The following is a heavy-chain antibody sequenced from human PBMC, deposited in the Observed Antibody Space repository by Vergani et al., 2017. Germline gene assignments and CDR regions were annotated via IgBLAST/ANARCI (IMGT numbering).Heavy chain of an antibody. D-gene: IGHD3-22*01. V-gene: IGHV1-46*03. CDR3: TRGWYYDRRAEWSY. CDR2: INPSGGST. CDR1: GYTFTSYY. Sequence: QVQLVQSGAEVKKPGASVKVSCKASGYTFTSYYLHWVRQAPGQGLEWMGIINPSGGSTSYAPKFQGRVTMTRDTATSTVNLELSSLRSEDTAVYYYTRGWYYDRRAEWSYWGQGTLGTGSS. J-gene: IGHJ4*02.